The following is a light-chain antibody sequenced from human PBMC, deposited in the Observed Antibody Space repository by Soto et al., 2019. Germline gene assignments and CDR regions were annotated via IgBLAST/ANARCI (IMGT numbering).Light chain of an antibody. CDR3: QQYNNWPRT. J-gene: IGKJ1*01. Sequence: DIQMTQSPSTLSASVGDRVTITCRASQSISNWLAWYQQKQGKAPKLLIYDASSLESGVPSRFSGSGSGTEFTLTISSLQSEDFAVYYCQQYNNWPRTFGQGTKVDIK. V-gene: IGKV1-5*01. CDR2: DAS. CDR1: QSISNW.